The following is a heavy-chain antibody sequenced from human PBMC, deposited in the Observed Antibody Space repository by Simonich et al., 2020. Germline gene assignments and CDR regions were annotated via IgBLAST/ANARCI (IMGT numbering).Heavy chain of an antibody. CDR3: ARVGGPDAFDI. J-gene: IGHJ3*02. D-gene: IGHD1-26*01. CDR1: GGSFSGDY. V-gene: IGHV4-34*01. Sequence: QVQLQQWGAGLLKPSETLSLTCAVYGGSFSGDYWSWIRQPPGKGVGWIGEINHSGSTNYNPSLNRRVTISVDTSKNQFSLKLSSVTAADTAVYYCARVGGPDAFDIWGQGTMVTVSS. CDR2: INHSGST.